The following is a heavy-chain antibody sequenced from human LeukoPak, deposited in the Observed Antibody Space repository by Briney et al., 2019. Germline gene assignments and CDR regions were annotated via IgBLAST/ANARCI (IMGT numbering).Heavy chain of an antibody. CDR1: GFAPSRYW. CDR3: ARAVTYTEGY. Sequence: GCLRVSRAASGFAPSRYWMTWVRQALQKGLGWVASINEGGSRRNYMDSVKGRFTIPRDNGQKSLYLEMDSLRADDTAVYYCARAVTYTEGYWGQGTLVTVSS. J-gene: IGHJ4*02. V-gene: IGHV3-7*03. D-gene: IGHD2-2*02. CDR2: INEGGSRR.